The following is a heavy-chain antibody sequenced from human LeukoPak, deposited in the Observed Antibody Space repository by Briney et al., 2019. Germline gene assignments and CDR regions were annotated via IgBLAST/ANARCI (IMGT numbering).Heavy chain of an antibody. CDR1: GFSLSTSGMC. J-gene: IGHJ4*02. CDR2: IDWDDDK. D-gene: IGHD6-19*01. Sequence: SGPTLVKPTQTLTLTCTLSGFSLSTSGMCVSWIRQPPGKALEWLARIDWDDDKYYSTSLKTRLTISKDTSKNQVVLTMTNMDPVDTATYYCARMPGSGWYSDYWGQGTLVTVSS. CDR3: ARMPGSGWYSDY. V-gene: IGHV2-70*11.